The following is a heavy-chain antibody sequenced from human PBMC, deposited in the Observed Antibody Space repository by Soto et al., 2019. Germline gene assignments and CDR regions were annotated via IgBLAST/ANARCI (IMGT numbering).Heavy chain of an antibody. Sequence: EVQLLESGGGLVQPGGSLRLSCAASGFTFSSYAMSWVRQAPGKGLEWVSAISGSGGSTYYADSVKGRFTISRDNSKNTLYLQMNSLRAEDTAVYYCAKTQIGSREDIVVVPTGIIENYYYYYYMDVWGKGTTVTVSS. V-gene: IGHV3-23*01. CDR3: AKTQIGSREDIVVVPTGIIENYYYYYYMDV. D-gene: IGHD2-2*01. CDR1: GFTFSSYA. CDR2: ISGSGGST. J-gene: IGHJ6*03.